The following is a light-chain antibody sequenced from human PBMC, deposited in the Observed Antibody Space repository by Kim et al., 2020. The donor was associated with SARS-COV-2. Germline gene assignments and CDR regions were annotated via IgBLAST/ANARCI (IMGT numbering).Light chain of an antibody. CDR3: QVWDSSTV. V-gene: IGLV3-9*01. CDR1: NIGNKK. CDR2: RDK. Sequence: VSVALGQTASITCAGTNIGNKKVHWYQQRPGQAPVLVIYRDKNRPSGIPERFSGSNSGSTATLTISRAQAGDEADYYCQVWDSSTVFGGGTKLTVL. J-gene: IGLJ2*01.